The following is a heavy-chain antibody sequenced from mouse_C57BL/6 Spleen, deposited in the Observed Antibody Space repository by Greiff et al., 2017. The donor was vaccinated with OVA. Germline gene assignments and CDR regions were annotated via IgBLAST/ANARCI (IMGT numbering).Heavy chain of an antibody. V-gene: IGHV7-4*01. CDR3: VKGVGPIYYGNYGWFAY. D-gene: IGHD2-1*01. J-gene: IGHJ3*01. CDR1: GFTFTDYY. Sequence: EVQVVESGGGLVQPGASLRLSCAASGFTFTDYYMSWVRQPPGKAPEWLALIRNKANGYTTEYTASVKGRFTISRDNSQNILYLQMNTLRAEDSATYYCVKGVGPIYYGNYGWFAYWGQGTLVTVSA. CDR2: IRNKANGYTT.